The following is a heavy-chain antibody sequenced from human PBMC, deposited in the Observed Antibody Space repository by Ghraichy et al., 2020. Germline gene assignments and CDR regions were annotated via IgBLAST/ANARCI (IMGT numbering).Heavy chain of an antibody. CDR3: ARHALSTSGGRDYDY. CDR2: IHYSGST. D-gene: IGHD1-1*01. Sequence: SETLSLTCTVSGGPISGYYWSWIRQTPGKGLEWIGYIHYSGSTNYNPSFWGRVAMSVDTSRNHFSLHLNSVTAADTAVYFCARHALSTSGGRDYDYWGQGTLVTGS. J-gene: IGHJ4*02. V-gene: IGHV4-59*08. CDR1: GGPISGYY.